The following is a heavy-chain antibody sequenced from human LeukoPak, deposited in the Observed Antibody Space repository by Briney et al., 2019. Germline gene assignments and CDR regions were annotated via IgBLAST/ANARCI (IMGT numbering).Heavy chain of an antibody. D-gene: IGHD3-16*01. J-gene: IGHJ6*02. CDR1: GFVFSGYS. Sequence: GGSLRLSCAASGFVFSGYSINWVRQAPGKGLEWVSYISESSSHTYYVDSVKGRFTISRDNAKNSLYLQMISLRAEDTAVYYCARVAFGLYVMDVWGQGTTVTVSS. CDR2: ISESSSHT. V-gene: IGHV3-21*01. CDR3: ARVAFGLYVMDV.